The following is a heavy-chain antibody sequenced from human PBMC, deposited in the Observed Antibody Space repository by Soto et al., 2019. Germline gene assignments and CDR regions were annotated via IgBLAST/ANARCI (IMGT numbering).Heavy chain of an antibody. CDR2: ISGSGGST. D-gene: IGHD2-2*01. Sequence: PGGSLRLSCAASGFTFSSYAMSWVRQAPGKGLEWVSAISGSGGSTYYADSVKGRFTISRDNSKNTLYLQMNSLRAEDTAVHYCAKGVVVVPATMDVWGQGTTVTVSS. V-gene: IGHV3-23*01. J-gene: IGHJ6*02. CDR3: AKGVVVVPATMDV. CDR1: GFTFSSYA.